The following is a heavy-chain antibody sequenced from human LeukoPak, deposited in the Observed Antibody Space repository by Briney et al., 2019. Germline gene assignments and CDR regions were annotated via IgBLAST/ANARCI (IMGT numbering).Heavy chain of an antibody. CDR3: ARDHLDIVVAVAAYHEFDY. CDR1: GFTFSSYS. V-gene: IGHV3-48*02. J-gene: IGHJ4*02. CDR2: ISSSSSTI. Sequence: GGSLRLSCAASGFTFSSYSMNWVRQAPGKGLEWVSYISSSSSTIYYADSVKGRFTISRDNAKNSLYLQRNSLREGDTAVYYCARDHLDIVVAVAAYHEFDYWGQGTLVTVSS. D-gene: IGHD2-15*01.